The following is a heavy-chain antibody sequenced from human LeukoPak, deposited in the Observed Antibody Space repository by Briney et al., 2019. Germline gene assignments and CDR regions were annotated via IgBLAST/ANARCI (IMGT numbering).Heavy chain of an antibody. CDR3: ARDGIAVAVAYYYGMDV. Sequence: GGSLRLSCAASGFTFSSYGMHWVRQAPGKGLEWVAVIWYDGSNKYYADSVKGRFTISRDNSKNTLYLQMNSLRAEDTAVYYCARDGIAVAVAYYYGMDVWGQGTTVTVSS. D-gene: IGHD6-19*01. J-gene: IGHJ6*02. CDR2: IWYDGSNK. CDR1: GFTFSSYG. V-gene: IGHV3-33*01.